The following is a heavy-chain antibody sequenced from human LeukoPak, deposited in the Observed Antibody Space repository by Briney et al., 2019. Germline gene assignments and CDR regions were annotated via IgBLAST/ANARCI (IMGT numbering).Heavy chain of an antibody. D-gene: IGHD6-19*01. V-gene: IGHV4-39*07. CDR2: IYYSGST. J-gene: IGHJ3*02. CDR3: ARGEGSSGYAFDI. Sequence: SETLSLTCTVSGGSISGSSYYWGWIRQPPGKGLEWIGSIYYSGSTYYNPSLKSRVTISIDTSKNQFSLKLSSVTAADTAVYYCARGEGSSGYAFDIWGQGTMVTVSS. CDR1: GGSISGSSYY.